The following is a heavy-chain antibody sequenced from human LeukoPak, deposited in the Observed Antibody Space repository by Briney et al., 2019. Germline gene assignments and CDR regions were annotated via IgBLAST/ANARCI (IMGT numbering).Heavy chain of an antibody. D-gene: IGHD1-26*01. CDR1: GFTFSNYA. CDR2: INTNGGTT. V-gene: IGHV3-64*01. Sequence: GGSLRLSCVASGFTFSNYAMHWVRQAPGKGLEYVSAINTNGGTTCYANSVKGRFTISRDNSKNTVYLQMGSLRAEDMAVYYCVRTSGSLDYWGQGTLVTVSS. J-gene: IGHJ4*02. CDR3: VRTSGSLDY.